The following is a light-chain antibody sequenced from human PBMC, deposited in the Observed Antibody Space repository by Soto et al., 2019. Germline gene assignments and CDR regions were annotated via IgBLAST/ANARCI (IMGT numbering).Light chain of an antibody. CDR3: QSHDSSLSGYV. Sequence: QSVLTQPPSVSGAPGQRVTISCTGSSSNIGAGYDVHWYQQLPGTAPKLLIYDNSNRPSGVPDRFSGSKSGTSASLAITGLQAEDEADYYCQSHDSSLSGYVFGTGTQLTVL. V-gene: IGLV1-40*01. CDR1: SSNIGAGYD. CDR2: DNS. J-gene: IGLJ1*01.